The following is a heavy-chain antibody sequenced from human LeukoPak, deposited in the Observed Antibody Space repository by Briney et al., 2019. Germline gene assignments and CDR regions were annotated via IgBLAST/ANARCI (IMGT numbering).Heavy chain of an antibody. V-gene: IGHV3-23*01. CDR3: AKDGLYYDGSEHVYYFDS. Sequence: GGSLRLSCAASGFTFSRSAMTWVRQGPGTGLECVASIIYSGGATYYADSVKGRFSISRDNSKNTLYLQMNSLRAEDTALYYCAKDGLYYDGSEHVYYFDSWGQGTLVTASS. D-gene: IGHD3-22*01. CDR1: GFTFSRSA. J-gene: IGHJ4*02. CDR2: IIYSGGAT.